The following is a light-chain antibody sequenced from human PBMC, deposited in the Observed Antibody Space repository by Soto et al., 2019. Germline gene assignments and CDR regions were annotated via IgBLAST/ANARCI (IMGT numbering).Light chain of an antibody. CDR2: DVN. Sequence: QSVLTQPASVSGSPGQSITISCTGTSSDVGGYNYVSWYQQHPGKAPKLMIYDVNNRPSGVSNRFSGSKSGNTASLTISGLQAEDEADYYCSSYTPSNTYVFGTGTKVTVL. CDR3: SSYTPSNTYV. CDR1: SSDVGGYNY. V-gene: IGLV2-14*01. J-gene: IGLJ1*01.